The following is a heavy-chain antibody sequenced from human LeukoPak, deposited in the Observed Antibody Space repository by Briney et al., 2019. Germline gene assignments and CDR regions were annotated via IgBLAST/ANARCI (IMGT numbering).Heavy chain of an antibody. V-gene: IGHV5-51*01. CDR3: ARLVGSSTKGHFQY. J-gene: IGHJ1*01. CDR1: GYSFTYYW. Sequence: GESLKISCRGSGYSFTYYWIGWVRQMPGEGLEWMGSFYPGDSDTRYSPSFQGQVTISADKSISTAFLQWSSLKASDTAMYYCARLVGSSTKGHFQYWGQGTLVTVSS. CDR2: FYPGDSDT. D-gene: IGHD1-26*01.